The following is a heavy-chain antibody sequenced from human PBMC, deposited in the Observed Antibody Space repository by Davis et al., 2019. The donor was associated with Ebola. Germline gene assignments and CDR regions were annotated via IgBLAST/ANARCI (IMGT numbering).Heavy chain of an antibody. CDR3: VKDRVKGRHRLFQFEF. CDR2: ISFDGDTA. D-gene: IGHD2-15*01. Sequence: GESLKISCAASEFIFSDHAMHWVRQTPGKGLEWVADISFDGDTAHYRESVKGRFTISRDNSRNTLHLQMTSLGVDDTATYYCVKDRVKGRHRLFQFEFWGQGTRVTVS. CDR1: EFIFSDHA. V-gene: IGHV3-30-3*02. J-gene: IGHJ4*01.